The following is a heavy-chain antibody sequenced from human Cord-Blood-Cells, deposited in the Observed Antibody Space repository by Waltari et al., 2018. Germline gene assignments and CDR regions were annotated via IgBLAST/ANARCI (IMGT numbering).Heavy chain of an antibody. D-gene: IGHD3-10*01. CDR2: IIPILGIA. CDR1: GGTFSSYA. J-gene: IGHJ6*03. V-gene: IGHV1-69*09. Sequence: QVQLVQSGAEVKKPGSSVKVSCKASGGTFSSYAISWVRPAPGQGLEWMGRIIPILGIANYAQKFQGRVTITADKSTSTAYMELSSLRSEDTAVYYCARESGGSGSYYYYYMDVWGKGTTVTVSS. CDR3: ARESGGSGSYYYYYMDV.